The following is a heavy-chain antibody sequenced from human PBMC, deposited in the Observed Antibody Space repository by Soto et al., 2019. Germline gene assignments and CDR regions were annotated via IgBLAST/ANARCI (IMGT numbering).Heavy chain of an antibody. Sequence: XETLSLPCNVSGCSISSYYWSWIRQPPGKGLDWIGYIYYSGTTNNNPSLKSRVTISIDTSKNQFSLKLTSVTTADTAIYYCARETYDTSGFYRRFDSSGQGALATVSS. V-gene: IGHV4-59*01. CDR2: IYYSGTT. CDR1: GCSISSYY. CDR3: ARETYDTSGFYRRFDS. D-gene: IGHD3-22*01. J-gene: IGHJ4*02.